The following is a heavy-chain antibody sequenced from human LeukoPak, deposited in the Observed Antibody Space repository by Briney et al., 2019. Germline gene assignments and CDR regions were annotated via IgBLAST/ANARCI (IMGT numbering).Heavy chain of an antibody. Sequence: SETLSLTCTVSGGSISSHYWSWIRQPPGKGLEWIGYIYYSGSTNYNPSLKSRVTISVDTSKNQFSLKLSSVTAADTAVYYCARGPVYYDFWSGYYRDYYMDVWGKGTTVTVSS. V-gene: IGHV4-59*11. J-gene: IGHJ6*03. CDR2: IYYSGST. CDR3: ARGPVYYDFWSGYYRDYYMDV. CDR1: GGSISSHY. D-gene: IGHD3-3*01.